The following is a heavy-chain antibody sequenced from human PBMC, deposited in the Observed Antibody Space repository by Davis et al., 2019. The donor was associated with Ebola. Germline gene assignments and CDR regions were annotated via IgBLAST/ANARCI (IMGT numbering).Heavy chain of an antibody. CDR1: GGSFSGYY. CDR2: INHSGST. D-gene: IGHD3-22*01. V-gene: IGHV4-34*01. CDR3: ARGLYYYDSSGYYRY. Sequence: SETLSLTCAVYGGSFSGYYWSWIRQPPGKGLEWIGEINHSGSTNYNPSLKSRVTISVDTPKNQFSLKLSSVTAADTAVYYCARGLYYYDSSGYYRYWGQGTLVTVSS. J-gene: IGHJ4*02.